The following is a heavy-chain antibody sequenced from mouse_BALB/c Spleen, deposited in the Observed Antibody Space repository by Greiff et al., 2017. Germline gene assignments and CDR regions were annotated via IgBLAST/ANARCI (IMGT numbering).Heavy chain of an antibody. CDR3: TAYRLRRVDY. CDR1: GYTFTDYE. Sequence: VQLQQSGAELVRPGASVTLSCKASGYTFTDYEMHWVKQTPVHGLEWIGAIDHETGGTAYKQKFKGKAIMTADKSSSTAYMELRSLTSEASAVYYCTAYRLRRVDYWGQGTTVTVSS. D-gene: IGHD2-4*01. V-gene: IGHV1-15*01. CDR2: IDHETGGT. J-gene: IGHJ2*01.